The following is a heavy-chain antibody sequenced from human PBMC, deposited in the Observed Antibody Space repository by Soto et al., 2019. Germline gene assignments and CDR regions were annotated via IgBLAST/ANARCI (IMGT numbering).Heavy chain of an antibody. D-gene: IGHD2-15*01. J-gene: IGHJ4*02. CDR3: ARRYCSGVSCYSSFDY. CDR2: IYYSGST. V-gene: IGHV4-59*08. CDR1: GGSISSYY. Sequence: SETLSLTCTVSGGSISSYYWSWIRQPPGKGLEWIGYIYYSGSTNYNPSLKSRLTMSVDTSKNQFSLQLSSVTAADTAVYYCARRYCSGVSCYSSFDYWGQGSLVTVSS.